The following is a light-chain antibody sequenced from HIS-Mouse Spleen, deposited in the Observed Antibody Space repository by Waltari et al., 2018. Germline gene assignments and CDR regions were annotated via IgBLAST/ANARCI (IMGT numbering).Light chain of an antibody. CDR3: SSYTSSSWV. Sequence: QSALTQPASVSGSPGQSITISCTGTSSDVGGYNYVSWYQQHPGKAPKLMIYEVSNRASWVSNRFSGSKSGNTASLTISGLQAEDEADYYCSSYTSSSWVFGGGTKLTVL. CDR1: SSDVGGYNY. CDR2: EVS. J-gene: IGLJ3*02. V-gene: IGLV2-14*01.